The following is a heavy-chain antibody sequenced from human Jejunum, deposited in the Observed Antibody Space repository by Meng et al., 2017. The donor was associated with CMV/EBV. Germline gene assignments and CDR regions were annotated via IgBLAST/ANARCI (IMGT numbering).Heavy chain of an antibody. CDR3: ARDIIRPDY. CDR2: IKQDGSEK. V-gene: IGHV3-7*01. Sequence: SCAASGFTFSSYWMTWVRQAPGKGLEWVANIKQDGSEKNYVDSVKGRFTISRDNAKNSLYLQMNSLRAGDTAVYYCARDIIRPDYWGQGTLVTVSS. D-gene: IGHD3-3*01. J-gene: IGHJ4*02. CDR1: GFTFSSYW.